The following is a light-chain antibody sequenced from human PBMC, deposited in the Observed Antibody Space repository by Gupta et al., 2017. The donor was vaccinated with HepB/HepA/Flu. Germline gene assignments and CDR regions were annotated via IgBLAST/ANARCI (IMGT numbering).Light chain of an antibody. CDR3: MQATHGPPFT. Sequence: DVVMTQSPLSLAVTLGQPASISCRSSQSLVYSDGNTYLTWFQQRPGQSPRRLIYKVSNRDSGVPDRFSGSGSGTDFTLKISRVEAEDVGIYYCMQATHGPPFTFGGGTKVEIE. CDR2: KVS. CDR1: QSLVYSDGNTY. V-gene: IGKV2-30*01. J-gene: IGKJ4*01.